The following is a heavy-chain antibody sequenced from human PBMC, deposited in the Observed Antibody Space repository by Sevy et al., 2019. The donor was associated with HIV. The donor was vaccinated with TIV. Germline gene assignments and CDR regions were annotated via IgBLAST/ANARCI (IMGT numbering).Heavy chain of an antibody. D-gene: IGHD2-15*01. Sequence: GGSLRLSCAASGFTFSSYAMNWVRQAPGKGLEWVSAISGRGGSTYYADSVEGRFTMSRDISKNTLYLQMNSLRAEDTAVYYCAKAPPGHCSSSSCPRAYYYYGMDVWGQGTTVTVSS. V-gene: IGHV3-23*01. CDR2: ISGRGGST. J-gene: IGHJ6*02. CDR3: AKAPPGHCSSSSCPRAYYYYGMDV. CDR1: GFTFSSYA.